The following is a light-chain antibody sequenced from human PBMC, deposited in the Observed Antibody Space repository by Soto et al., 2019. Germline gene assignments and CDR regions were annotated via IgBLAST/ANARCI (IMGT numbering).Light chain of an antibody. CDR2: DVS. CDR3: QQRSNWPLT. J-gene: IGKJ4*01. CDR1: QSVTSF. Sequence: EIVLTQSPVTLSLSPGERATLSCRASQSVTSFLAWYQQKPGQAPRLLIYDVSNRATGIPARFSGSGSGTDFTLPISSLEPEDFAAYYCQQRSNWPLTFGGGTKVEIK. V-gene: IGKV3-11*01.